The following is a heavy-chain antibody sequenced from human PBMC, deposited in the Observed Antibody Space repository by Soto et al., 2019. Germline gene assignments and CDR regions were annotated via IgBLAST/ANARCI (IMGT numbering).Heavy chain of an antibody. D-gene: IGHD2-21*01. J-gene: IGHJ4*02. CDR1: GFTVSNSY. CDR2: IYSGGST. CDR3: ARGFQSSFGY. V-gene: IGHV3-53*01. Sequence: PGGSLRLSCAASGFTVSNSYMSWVRQAPGKGLEWVSVIYSGGSTYYADSVKGRFTISRDSSKNTLYLQMNSLRAEDTAVYYCARGFQSSFGYWGQGTLVTVLL.